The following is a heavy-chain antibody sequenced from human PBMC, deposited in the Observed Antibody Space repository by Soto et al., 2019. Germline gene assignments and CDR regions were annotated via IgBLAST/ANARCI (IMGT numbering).Heavy chain of an antibody. CDR2: IHPKSGDA. D-gene: IGHD6-13*01. CDR1: GYTFTAYY. CDR3: ARAGIAAAGSGEYAMDV. V-gene: IGHV1-2*02. J-gene: IGHJ6*02. Sequence: QVQLVQSGAEVKKPGASVKVSCKASGYTFTAYYIHWVRQAPGQGLEWMGWIHPKSGDAKYAQKFQGRVTMTWDTSISTVYMDLSSLRSDDSAVHYCARAGIAAAGSGEYAMDVWGQGTTVTVSS.